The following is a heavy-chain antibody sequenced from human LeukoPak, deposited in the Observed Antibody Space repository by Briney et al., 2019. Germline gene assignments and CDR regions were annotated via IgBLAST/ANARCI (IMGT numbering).Heavy chain of an antibody. Sequence: PSETLSLTCNVSGGSISGYHWSWIRQPPGKGLEWLGYIYYSGSTYYNPSLKSRVTISVDTSKNQFSLKLSSVTAADTAVYYCARADFWSGYLTYWGQGTLVTVSS. J-gene: IGHJ4*02. CDR3: ARADFWSGYLTY. V-gene: IGHV4-59*08. CDR1: GGSISGYH. D-gene: IGHD3-3*01. CDR2: IYYSGST.